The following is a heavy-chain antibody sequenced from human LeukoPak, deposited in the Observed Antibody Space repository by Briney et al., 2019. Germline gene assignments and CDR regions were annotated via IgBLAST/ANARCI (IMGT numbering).Heavy chain of an antibody. Sequence: KPSETLSLTCTVSGGSISSSSYYWGWIRQPPGKGLEWIGSIYYSGSTYYNPSLKSRVTISVDTSKNQFSLKLSSVTAADTAVYYCARSYDSSGYYPYYYYMDVWGKGTTVTVSS. CDR1: GGSISSSSYY. V-gene: IGHV4-39*01. D-gene: IGHD3-22*01. CDR2: IYYSGST. J-gene: IGHJ6*03. CDR3: ARSYDSSGYYPYYYYMDV.